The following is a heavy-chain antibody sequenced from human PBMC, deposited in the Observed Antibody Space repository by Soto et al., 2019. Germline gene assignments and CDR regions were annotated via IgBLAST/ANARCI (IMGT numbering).Heavy chain of an antibody. D-gene: IGHD6-6*01. CDR2: INPSGGST. J-gene: IGHJ6*03. CDR1: GYTFTSYY. Sequence: GASVKVSCKASGYTFTSYYMHWVRQAPGQGLEWMGIINPSGGSTSYAQKFQGRVTMTRDTSTSTVYMELSSLRSEDTAVYYCARGLVARPRGGYYYYMDVWGKGTTVTVSS. V-gene: IGHV1-46*03. CDR3: ARGLVARPRGGYYYYMDV.